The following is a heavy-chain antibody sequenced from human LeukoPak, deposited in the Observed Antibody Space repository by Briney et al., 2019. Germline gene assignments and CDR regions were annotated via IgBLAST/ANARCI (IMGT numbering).Heavy chain of an antibody. D-gene: IGHD1-1*01. J-gene: IGHJ4*02. CDR1: GFTFSNYG. Sequence: GGSLRLSCAASGFTFSNYGMHWVRQAPGKGLEWVAVIWHDGTNKYYADSVKGRFTISRDYSKNTLYLQMNSLGADDTAVYYCAKGNWRYFDYWGQGTLVTVSS. CDR3: AKGNWRYFDY. CDR2: IWHDGTNK. V-gene: IGHV3-33*06.